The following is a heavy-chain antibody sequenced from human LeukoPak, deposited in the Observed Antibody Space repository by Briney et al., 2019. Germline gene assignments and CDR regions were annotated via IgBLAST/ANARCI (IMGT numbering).Heavy chain of an antibody. CDR1: GYTFTGYY. CDR2: INPSSGGT. D-gene: IGHD2-21*01. Sequence: GASVKVSCKASGYTFTGYYMHWVRQAPGQGLQWMGWINPSSGGTNYAQKFQGRVTMTRGTSISTAYMELSRLRSDDTAVYYCARAQNCGDDCYLPYYYYYYMDVWGKGTMVTVSS. J-gene: IGHJ6*03. V-gene: IGHV1-2*02. CDR3: ARAQNCGDDCYLPYYYYYYMDV.